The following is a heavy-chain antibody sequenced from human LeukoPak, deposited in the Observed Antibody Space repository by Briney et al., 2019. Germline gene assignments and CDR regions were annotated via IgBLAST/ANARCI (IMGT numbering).Heavy chain of an antibody. CDR1: GGSISSGDYY. Sequence: SETLSLTCTVSGGSISSGDYYWSWIRQPPGKGLEWIGYIYHSGSTYYNPSLKSRVTISVDRSKNQFSLKLSSVTAADTAVYYCARRSRFLEWPQIPYYYYGMDVWGQGTTVTVSS. D-gene: IGHD3-3*01. CDR2: IYHSGST. V-gene: IGHV4-30-2*01. CDR3: ARRSRFLEWPQIPYYYYGMDV. J-gene: IGHJ6*02.